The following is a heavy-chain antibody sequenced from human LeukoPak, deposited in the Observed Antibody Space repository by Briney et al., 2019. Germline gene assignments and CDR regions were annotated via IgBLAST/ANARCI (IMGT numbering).Heavy chain of an antibody. CDR2: IGSGGDT. Sequence: GGSLRLSCAASGFTFSTYDIHWVRQAAGKGLEWVSGIGSGGDTYYPDSVRGRFIISRENVKKSIYLQMSSLRVDDTAVYYCARANSQYYDILTGYYNHDYYYGLDVWGQGTTVTVSS. CDR1: GFTFSTYD. J-gene: IGHJ6*02. CDR3: ARANSQYYDILTGYYNHDYYYGLDV. V-gene: IGHV3-13*01. D-gene: IGHD3-9*01.